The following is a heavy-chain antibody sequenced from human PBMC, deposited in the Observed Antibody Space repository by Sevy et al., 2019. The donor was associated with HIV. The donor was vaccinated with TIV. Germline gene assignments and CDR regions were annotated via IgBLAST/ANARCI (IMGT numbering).Heavy chain of an antibody. Sequence: ASVKVSCKAYGYTFASYGISWVRQAPGQGLEWMGWISAFSGTTKYAQKFQGRVTMTTDTSTDTAYMELTSLRSDDTDVYYCARDKQQLLDLPARGFDPWGQGTLVTVSS. CDR2: ISAFSGTT. CDR3: ARDKQQLLDLPARGFDP. CDR1: GYTFASYG. J-gene: IGHJ5*02. V-gene: IGHV1-18*01. D-gene: IGHD6-13*01.